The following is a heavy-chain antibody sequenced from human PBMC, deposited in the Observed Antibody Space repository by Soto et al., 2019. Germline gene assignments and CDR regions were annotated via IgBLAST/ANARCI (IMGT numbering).Heavy chain of an antibody. CDR1: GYTFTTYA. CDR3: ARGITLPTPLDY. Sequence: QVQLVQSGAEEKKPGASVKVSCKASGYTFTTYAMHWVRQAPGQRLEWMGWINAGNGNTKYSQKYQGRVTITRDTSANTADMELSSLRSEDTAVYYCARGITLPTPLDYWGQGTLVTVSS. J-gene: IGHJ4*02. CDR2: INAGNGNT. V-gene: IGHV1-3*05. D-gene: IGHD1-20*01.